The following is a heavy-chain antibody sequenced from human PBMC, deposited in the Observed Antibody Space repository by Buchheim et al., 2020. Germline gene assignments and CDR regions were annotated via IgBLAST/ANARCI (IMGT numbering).Heavy chain of an antibody. CDR1: GYSFSTSW. D-gene: IGHD2/OR15-2a*01. V-gene: IGHV5-51*03. CDR2: IYPGDSDT. J-gene: IGHJ4*02. Sequence: EVQLVQSGAEVKQPGESLKISCKGSGYSFSTSWIGWVRQMPGKGLEWMGIIYPGDSDTRYNPSFQGQVIISFDKSITTASLQWSSLRASDTAMYYCAREAPRLYYYDYWGQGTL. CDR3: AREAPRLYYYDY.